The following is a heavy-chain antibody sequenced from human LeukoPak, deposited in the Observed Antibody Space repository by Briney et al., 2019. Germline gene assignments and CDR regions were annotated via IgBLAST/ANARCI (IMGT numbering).Heavy chain of an antibody. CDR3: AKSGPIRYSSSSDHYFDY. J-gene: IGHJ4*02. CDR1: GFTFSSYA. D-gene: IGHD6-6*01. V-gene: IGHV3-23*01. CDR2: ISGSGGST. Sequence: GGSLRLSCAASGFTFSSYAMSWVRQAPGRGLEWVSAISGSGGSTYYADSVKGRFTISRDNSKNTLYLQMNSLRAEDTAVYYCAKSGPIRYSSSSDHYFDYWGQGTLVTVSS.